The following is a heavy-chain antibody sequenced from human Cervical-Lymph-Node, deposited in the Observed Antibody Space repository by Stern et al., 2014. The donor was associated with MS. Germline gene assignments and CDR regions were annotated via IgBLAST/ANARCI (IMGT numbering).Heavy chain of an antibody. V-gene: IGHV1-2*06. Sequence: QVQLVESGAEVKKPGASVKVSCKASGYTFTGYYMHWVRQAPGQGLEWMGRINPNSGGTNYPQQFQGRVTMTRDTYISTAYMELSRLRSDDTAVFYCARARRDGYNSYYFDYWGQGTLVTVSS. CDR3: ARARRDGYNSYYFDY. J-gene: IGHJ4*02. CDR1: GYTFTGYY. D-gene: IGHD5-24*01. CDR2: INPNSGGT.